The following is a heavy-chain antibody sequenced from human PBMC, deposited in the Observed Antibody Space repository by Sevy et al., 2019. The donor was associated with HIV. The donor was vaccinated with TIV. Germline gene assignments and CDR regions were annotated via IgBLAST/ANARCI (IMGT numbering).Heavy chain of an antibody. J-gene: IGHJ3*02. Sequence: GGSLRLSCAASGFRFDRYSMNWVRQAPGKGLEWVSYISSGSSSINYADSMKDRFTISRDNAKKSLFLQMNSLRAEDTAVYYCARGPSIFGDVDGLNIWGQGTMVTVSS. V-gene: IGHV3-48*01. D-gene: IGHD3-3*01. CDR3: ARGPSIFGDVDGLNI. CDR1: GFRFDRYS. CDR2: ISSGSSSI.